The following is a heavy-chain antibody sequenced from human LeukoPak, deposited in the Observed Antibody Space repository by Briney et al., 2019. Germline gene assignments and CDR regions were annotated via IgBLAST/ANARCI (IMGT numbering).Heavy chain of an antibody. CDR3: ARGFPAFDP. D-gene: IGHD2-15*01. V-gene: IGHV3-48*04. Sequence: GGSLRLSCAASGFIFRIYGMHWVRQAPGKGLEWVSYISSSGSTIYYADSVKGRFTISRDNAKNSLYLQMNSLRAEDTAVYYCARGFPAFDPWGQGTLVTVSS. CDR1: GFIFRIYG. CDR2: ISSSGSTI. J-gene: IGHJ5*02.